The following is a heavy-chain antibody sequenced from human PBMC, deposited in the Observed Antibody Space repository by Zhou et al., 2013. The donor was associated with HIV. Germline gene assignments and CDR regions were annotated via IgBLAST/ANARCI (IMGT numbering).Heavy chain of an antibody. V-gene: IGHV1-8*02. CDR3: ATSGTDRAENYLDP. J-gene: IGHJ5*02. D-gene: IGHD1-7*01. Sequence: QVQLVQSGAEVKKPGSSVKVSCKASGGTFSSYAISWVRQAPGQGLEWMGWMNPNSDEVGFAQKFQGRVTMTGNTSISTVYMELSSLKSEDTALYYCATSGTDRAENYLDPWGQGTLVTVSS. CDR2: MNPNSDEV. CDR1: GGTFSSYA.